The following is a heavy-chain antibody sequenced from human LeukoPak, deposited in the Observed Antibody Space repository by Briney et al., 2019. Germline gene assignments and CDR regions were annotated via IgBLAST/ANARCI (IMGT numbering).Heavy chain of an antibody. CDR1: GFTFSSYA. CDR3: AKVRTRYCRGGSCYPDWYFDL. V-gene: IGHV3-23*01. CDR2: VSNIGDIT. D-gene: IGHD2-15*01. J-gene: IGHJ2*01. Sequence: GGSLRLSCAASGFTFSSYAMSWVRQAPGRGLEWVSGVSNIGDITYYADSVKGRFTISRDNSKNTLYVQINSLRAEDTAVYYCAKVRTRYCRGGSCYPDWYFDLWGRGTLVTVSS.